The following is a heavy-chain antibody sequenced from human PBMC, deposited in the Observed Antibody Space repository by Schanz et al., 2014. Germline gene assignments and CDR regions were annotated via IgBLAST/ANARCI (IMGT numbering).Heavy chain of an antibody. Sequence: VQLVESGGGLVQPGGSLRLSCAASGFIFSDHYMKWVRQAPGKGLEWVSYISVGNNYIYYADSVKGRFTISRDDAKNSLYLQMNSLRVEDTAVYYCTRDRGALINHNDALDLWDQGTMVSVSS. D-gene: IGHD3-16*01. CDR3: TRDRGALINHNDALDL. CDR2: ISVGNNYI. CDR1: GFIFSDHY. J-gene: IGHJ3*01. V-gene: IGHV3-11*06.